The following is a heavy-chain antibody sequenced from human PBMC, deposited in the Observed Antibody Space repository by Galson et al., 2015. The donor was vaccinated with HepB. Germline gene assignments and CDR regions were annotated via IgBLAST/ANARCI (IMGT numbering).Heavy chain of an antibody. D-gene: IGHD2-2*01. CDR1: GYTFTSYA. CDR2: INTNTGNP. V-gene: IGHV7-4-1*02. Sequence: SVKVSCKASGYTFTSYAMNWVRQAPGQGLEWMGWINTNTGNPTYAQGFTGRFVFSLDASVSTAYLQISSLKAEDTAVYYCAGSTLGYCSSTSCPRGWFDPWGQGTLVTVSS. J-gene: IGHJ5*02. CDR3: AGSTLGYCSSTSCPRGWFDP.